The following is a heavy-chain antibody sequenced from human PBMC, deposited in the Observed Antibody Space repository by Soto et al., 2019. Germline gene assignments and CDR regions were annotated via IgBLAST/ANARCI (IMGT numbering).Heavy chain of an antibody. CDR3: AKARCTTSDCYVPDY. V-gene: IGHV3-23*01. CDR2: ITRSGGRP. J-gene: IGHJ4*02. D-gene: IGHD2-8*01. Sequence: EVQLLESGGGLVQPGGSLRLSCVASGFSFSSFTMAWVRQAPAKGLEWVSAITRSGGRPSYADSVQGRFSISRDNPSNTLYLQMNSLRGEDTAVYYCAKARCTTSDCYVPDYWGQGTLVIVSS. CDR1: GFSFSSFT.